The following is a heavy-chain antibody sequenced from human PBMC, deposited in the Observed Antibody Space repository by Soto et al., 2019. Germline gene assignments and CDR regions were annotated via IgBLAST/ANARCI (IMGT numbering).Heavy chain of an antibody. V-gene: IGHV1-69*06. CDR3: ATGFWRGPIAHYFDY. J-gene: IGHJ4*01. Sequence: QVHLVQSGAEVKKPGSSVKVSCKASGGSFSTYAINWLRQAPGQGLEWMGGIIPLFGTENYAQNFQDRFTFTADKSTTKAYMEVRSLTSEDTAVYYCATGFWRGPIAHYFDYWGQGTLVTVSS. D-gene: IGHD3-3*01. CDR1: GGSFSTYA. CDR2: IIPLFGTE.